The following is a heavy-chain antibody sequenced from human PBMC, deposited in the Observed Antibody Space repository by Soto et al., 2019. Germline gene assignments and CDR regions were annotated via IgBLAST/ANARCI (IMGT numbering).Heavy chain of an antibody. J-gene: IGHJ4*02. Sequence: QVPLVQSGAEVKKPGSSVKVSCKASGGTFSSYAISWVRQAPGQGLEWMGGIIPVFGTGIYAQKFQGRVTITADKSTNTAYMELSSLRSEDTAVYFCARVGGTGGYTYGLDYWGQGTLVTVSS. D-gene: IGHD5-18*01. V-gene: IGHV1-69*06. CDR1: GGTFSSYA. CDR3: ARVGGTGGYTYGLDY. CDR2: IIPVFGTG.